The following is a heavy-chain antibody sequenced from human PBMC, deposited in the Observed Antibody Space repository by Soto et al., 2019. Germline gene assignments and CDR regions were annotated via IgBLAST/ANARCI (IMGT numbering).Heavy chain of an antibody. CDR1: GGSISSYY. CDR3: ARAVTTSYGMDV. V-gene: IGHV4-59*01. J-gene: IGHJ6*02. CDR2: IYYSGST. Sequence: SETLSLTCTVSGGSISSYYWSWIRQPPGKGLEWIGYIYYSGSTNYNPSLKSRVTISVDTSKNQFSLKLSSVTAADTAVYYCARAVTTSYGMDVWGQGTTVTVYS. D-gene: IGHD4-4*01.